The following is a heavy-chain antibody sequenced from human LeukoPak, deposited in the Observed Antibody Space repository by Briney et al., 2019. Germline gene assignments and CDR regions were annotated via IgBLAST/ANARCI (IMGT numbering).Heavy chain of an antibody. D-gene: IGHD2-2*01. CDR2: INHSGST. V-gene: IGHV4-34*01. J-gene: IGHJ4*02. CDR3: ARALGYGSSTSCRTGGAFDY. CDR1: GGSFSGYY. Sequence: ASETLSLTCAVYGGSFSGYYWSWIRQPPGKGLEWIGEINHSGSTNYNPSLKSRVTISVDTSKNQFSLKLSSVTAADTAVYYCARALGYGSSTSCRTGGAFDYWGQGTLVTVSS.